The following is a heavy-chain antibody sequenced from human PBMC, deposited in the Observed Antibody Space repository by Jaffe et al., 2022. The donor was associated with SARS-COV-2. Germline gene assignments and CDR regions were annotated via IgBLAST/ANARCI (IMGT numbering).Heavy chain of an antibody. CDR2: IRSKAFGGTT. Sequence: EVQLEESGGDFVQPGRSLRLSCAASGFTLGDYPMSWFRQAPGKGLEWVAFIRSKAFGGTTEYATSVKGRFTISRDDSKSIAYLQMNSLTIDDTAVYYCVRDVPAHGSGSYQDAFDIWGQGTLVIVSS. J-gene: IGHJ3*02. V-gene: IGHV3-49*03. CDR3: VRDVPAHGSGSYQDAFDI. CDR1: GFTLGDYP. D-gene: IGHD3-10*01.